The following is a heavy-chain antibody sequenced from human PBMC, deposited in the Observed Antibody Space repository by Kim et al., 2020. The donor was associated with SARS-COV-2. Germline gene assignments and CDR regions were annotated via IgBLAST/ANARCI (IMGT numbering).Heavy chain of an antibody. Sequence: SETLSLTCAVSGVSIRSSHLWSLVRQSPGKGLWWIGEIFHSRTTNYTQSLKGRLTISVDKSKNHFSLKLTSLTAADTAVYYCATIIASTGSYSFAIWGQGTMVTSSS. J-gene: IGHJ3*02. CDR1: GVSIRSSHL. V-gene: IGHV4-4*02. D-gene: IGHD2-15*01. CDR2: IFHSRTT. CDR3: ATIIASTGSYSFAI.